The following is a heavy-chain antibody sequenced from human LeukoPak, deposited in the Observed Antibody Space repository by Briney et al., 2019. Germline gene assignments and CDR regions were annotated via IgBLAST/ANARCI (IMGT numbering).Heavy chain of an antibody. J-gene: IGHJ4*02. Sequence: SVKVSCKASGGTFSSYTISWVRQAPGQGLEWMGRIIPILGIANYAQKFQGRVTITADKTTSTAYMELSSLRSEYTAVDDCASQDNYDLIDYWGQGTLVTVSS. CDR3: ASQDNYDLIDY. CDR2: IIPILGIA. V-gene: IGHV1-69*02. D-gene: IGHD3-22*01. CDR1: GGTFSSYT.